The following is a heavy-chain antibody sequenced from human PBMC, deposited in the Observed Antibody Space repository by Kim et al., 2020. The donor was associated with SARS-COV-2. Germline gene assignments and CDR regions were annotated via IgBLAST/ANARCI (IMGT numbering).Heavy chain of an antibody. J-gene: IGHJ4*02. Sequence: GGSLRLSCAASGFTFRTYWMHWVRQAPGKGLAWVSRIHSDGISTTYADSVKGRFTISRDNAKNTLYLHMNSLRDEDTAVYYCARDRSYTPDYWGQGTLVTVSS. CDR1: GFTFRTYW. V-gene: IGHV3-74*01. CDR3: ARDRSYTPDY. CDR2: IHSDGIST. D-gene: IGHD1-20*01.